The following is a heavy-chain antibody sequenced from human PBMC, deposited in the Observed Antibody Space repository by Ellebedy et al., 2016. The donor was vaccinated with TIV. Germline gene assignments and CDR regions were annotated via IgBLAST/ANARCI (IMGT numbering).Heavy chain of an antibody. CDR3: ARDLNGICYN. Sequence: SETLSLTXTVAGGSISTHYWSWIRQSAGKGLEWIGRFHTSGNTKYNPSLKSRVTMSIDTSKNHFSLNLSSVTAADTAVYYCARDLNGICYNWGQGTLVTVSS. D-gene: IGHD1-14*01. V-gene: IGHV4-4*07. J-gene: IGHJ4*02. CDR1: GGSISTHY. CDR2: FHTSGNT.